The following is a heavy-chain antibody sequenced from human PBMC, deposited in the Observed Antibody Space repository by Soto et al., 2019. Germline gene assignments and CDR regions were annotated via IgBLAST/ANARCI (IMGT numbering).Heavy chain of an antibody. CDR3: ARHYCSSTSCYPVYYYYYGMDV. V-gene: IGHV5-51*01. J-gene: IGHJ6*02. CDR2: IYPGDSDT. CDR1: GYSFTSDW. D-gene: IGHD2-2*01. Sequence: GESLKISCKGSGYSFTSDWIGWVRQMPGKGLEWMGIIYPGDSDTRYSPSFQGQVTISADKSISTAYLQWSSLKASDTAMYYCARHYCSSTSCYPVYYYYYGMDVWSQGTTVTVSS.